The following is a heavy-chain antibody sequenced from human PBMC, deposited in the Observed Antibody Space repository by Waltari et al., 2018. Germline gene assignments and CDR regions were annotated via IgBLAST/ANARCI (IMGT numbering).Heavy chain of an antibody. J-gene: IGHJ4*02. CDR3: ARGERVVAAR. D-gene: IGHD2-15*01. Sequence: QVHLVQSGAEVKKPGASVKVSCKAYVYPFTSYDINWMRQATGQGLEWMGWMNPNSGNTGYAQKFQGRVTMTRNTSISTAYMELSSLRSEDTAVYYCARGERVVAARWGQGTLVTVSS. CDR1: VYPFTSYD. CDR2: MNPNSGNT. V-gene: IGHV1-8*01.